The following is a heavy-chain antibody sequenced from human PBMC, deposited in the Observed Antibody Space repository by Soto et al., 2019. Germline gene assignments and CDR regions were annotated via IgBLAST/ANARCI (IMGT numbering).Heavy chain of an antibody. CDR3: ATLDTAEIQTAAY. CDR2: IYSGGST. V-gene: IGHV3-66*01. Sequence: PGGSLRLSCAASGFTVSSNYMSWVRQAPGKGLEWVSVIYSGGSTYYADSVKGRFTISRDNAKNSLYLQMNSLRVEDTAVYYCATLDTAEIQTAAYWGQGTLVTVSS. D-gene: IGHD2-15*01. J-gene: IGHJ4*02. CDR1: GFTVSSNY.